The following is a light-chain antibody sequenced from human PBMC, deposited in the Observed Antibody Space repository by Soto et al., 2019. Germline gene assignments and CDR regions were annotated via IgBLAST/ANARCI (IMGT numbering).Light chain of an antibody. CDR2: GAS. CDR3: QQYGSSYPWT. J-gene: IGKJ1*01. CDR1: QSVSSNY. Sequence: EIVVTHAPATLSSIPGDRVTLSCRASQSVSSNYLAWYQQKPGQAPRLLIYGASSRATDIPDRFSGSGSGTDFTLTIRRLEPEDFAVYYCQQYGSSYPWTFGQGTKVDI. V-gene: IGKV3-20*01.